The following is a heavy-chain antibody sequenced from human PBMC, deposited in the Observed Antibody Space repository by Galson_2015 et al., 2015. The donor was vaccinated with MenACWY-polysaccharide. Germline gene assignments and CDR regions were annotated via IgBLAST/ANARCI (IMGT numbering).Heavy chain of an antibody. Sequence: QVQLQESGPGLVKPSETLSLTCIFSGAPLTGTYWTWIRQSPGKGLEWIGYLYHSGSTNYNPSLEGRVAMSVDTSKNQITLQLRSVIAADTAVYYCARRLKGFGMD. CDR3: ARRLKGFGMD. J-gene: IGHJ6*01. V-gene: IGHV4-59*01. D-gene: IGHD2-21*02. CDR1: GAPLTGTY. CDR2: LYHSGST.